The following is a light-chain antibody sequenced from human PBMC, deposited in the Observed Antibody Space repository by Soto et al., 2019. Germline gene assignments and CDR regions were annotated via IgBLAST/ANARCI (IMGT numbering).Light chain of an antibody. CDR3: QQYDTFWT. CDR2: GTS. CDR1: QSIIRY. Sequence: DIQMTQSPSSLSASVGDSVTITCRASQSIIRYLNWYQQKPGKAPKLLIYGTSSLQSGVPSRFSGSGSGTDFTLTISTLQPEDFATYYCQQYDTFWTFGQGTKVEIK. J-gene: IGKJ1*01. V-gene: IGKV1-39*01.